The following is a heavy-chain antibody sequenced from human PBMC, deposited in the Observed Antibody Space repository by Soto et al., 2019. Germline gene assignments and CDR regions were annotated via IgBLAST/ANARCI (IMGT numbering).Heavy chain of an antibody. J-gene: IGHJ1*01. V-gene: IGHV3-74*01. CDR1: GFTFSSYW. CDR2: ISNDGSST. CDR3: ARLPNKSPQN. Sequence: EVQLVESGGGLVQPGGSLRLSCVASGFTFSSYWMHWVRQAPGKGLVWVSSISNDGSSTSYADPVKGRFTISRDNAKNTLYLHMHSLRAEDTAVYYCARLPNKSPQNWGQGTLVIVSP.